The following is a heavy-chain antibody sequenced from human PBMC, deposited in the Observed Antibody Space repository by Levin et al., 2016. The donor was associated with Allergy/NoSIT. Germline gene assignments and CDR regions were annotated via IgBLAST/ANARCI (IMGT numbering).Heavy chain of an antibody. Sequence: GESLKISCAASGFTFSNAWMTWVRQAPGKGLEWVGRIKSKSHGGTTDYAAPVKGRFTISRDDSKNTLYLEVNSLKIEDTAVYYCTTDLGDKGSFSYYYVMDVWGQGTTVTVSS. CDR2: IKSKSHGGTT. V-gene: IGHV3-15*01. CDR3: TTDLGDKGSFSYYYVMDV. CDR1: GFTFSNAW. J-gene: IGHJ6*02. D-gene: IGHD3-10*01.